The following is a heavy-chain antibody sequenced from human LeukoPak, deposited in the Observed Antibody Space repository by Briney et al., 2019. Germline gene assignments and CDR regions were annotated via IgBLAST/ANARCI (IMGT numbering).Heavy chain of an antibody. J-gene: IGHJ4*02. V-gene: IGHV1-2*06. CDR3: ARVMKATVRTSNFDY. CDR1: GYTFTDYY. Sequence: ASVKVSCKASGYTFTDYYMYWVRQPPGQGLEWMGRINPNSGDTFYAQKFQGRVTMTRDTSISTAYMELSRLRSDDTAVYYCARVMKATVRTSNFDYWGQGTLVTVSS. D-gene: IGHD4-17*01. CDR2: INPNSGDT.